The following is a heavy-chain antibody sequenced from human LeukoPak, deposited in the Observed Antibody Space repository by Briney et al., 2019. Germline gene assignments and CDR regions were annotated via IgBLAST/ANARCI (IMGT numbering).Heavy chain of an antibody. D-gene: IGHD3-10*01. Sequence: GSLRLSCAASGFTFSSYEMNWVRQAPGKGLEWIGEINHSGSTNYNPSLKSRVTISVDTSKNQFSLKLSSVTAADTAVYYCARDPGFMVRGSRRGYDDYYYYMDVWGKGTTVTVSS. CDR3: ARDPGFMVRGSRRGYDDYYYYMDV. CDR1: GFTFSSYE. V-gene: IGHV4-34*01. CDR2: INHSGST. J-gene: IGHJ6*03.